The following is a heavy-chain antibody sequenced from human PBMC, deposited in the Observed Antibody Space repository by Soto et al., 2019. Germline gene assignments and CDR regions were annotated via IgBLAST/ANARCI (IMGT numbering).Heavy chain of an antibody. CDR1: GYTFSNYW. V-gene: IGHV5-10-1*01. Sequence: GESLKISCKGSGYTFSNYWISWVRQMSGKGLEWMGRIDPSDSYTDYNPSFQGHVSILVDKSVNTAYLQWSSLKASDTAMYYCAIYYYDRNAHLSSNYDMDVWGQGNTVTVSS. D-gene: IGHD3-22*01. CDR3: AIYYYDRNAHLSSNYDMDV. J-gene: IGHJ6*02. CDR2: IDPSDSYT.